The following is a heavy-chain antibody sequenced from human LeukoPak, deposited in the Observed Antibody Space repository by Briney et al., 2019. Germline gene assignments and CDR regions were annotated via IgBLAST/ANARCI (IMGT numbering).Heavy chain of an antibody. D-gene: IGHD2-2*01. CDR3: ARGLRDIVVVPADYWFDP. CDR2: MNPNSGNT. CDR1: GYTFTSYD. V-gene: IGHV1-8*03. Sequence: GASVTVSCTASGYTFTSYDINWVRQATGQGLEWMGWMNPNSGNTGYAQKFQGRVTITRNTSISTAYMELSSLRSEDTAVYYCARGLRDIVVVPADYWFDPWGQGTLVTVSS. J-gene: IGHJ5*02.